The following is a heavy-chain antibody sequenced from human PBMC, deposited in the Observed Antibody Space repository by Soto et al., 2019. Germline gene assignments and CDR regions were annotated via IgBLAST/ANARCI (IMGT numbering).Heavy chain of an antibody. J-gene: IGHJ4*01. D-gene: IGHD3-22*01. CDR1: GFTFTTAW. CDR3: TTDSHFTMKLVRFDY. V-gene: IGHV3-15*07. Sequence: EVQLVESGGGLVEPGGSLRLSCAASGFTFTTAWIKWVRQAPGKGLEWVGRIKSKIDGGTTDFAAPVKGRFAISRDDSRNMVYFQMNSLEIEDTAVYYCTTDSHFTMKLVRFDYWGLGTLVTVSS. CDR2: IKSKIDGGTT.